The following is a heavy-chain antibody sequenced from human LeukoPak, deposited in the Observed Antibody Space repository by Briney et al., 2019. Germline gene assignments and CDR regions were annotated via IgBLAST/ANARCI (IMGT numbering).Heavy chain of an antibody. V-gene: IGHV1-2*02. J-gene: IGHJ4*02. D-gene: IGHD6-6*01. CDR1: GYTFTGYY. CDR2: INPNSGGT. Sequence: ASVKVSCKASGYTFTGYYMHWVRQAPGQGLEWMGWINPNSGGTNYAQKFQGRVTMTRDTSISTAYMELSRLRSDDTAVYYCARESPRIAARSIDYWGQGTLVTVSS. CDR3: ARESPRIAARSIDY.